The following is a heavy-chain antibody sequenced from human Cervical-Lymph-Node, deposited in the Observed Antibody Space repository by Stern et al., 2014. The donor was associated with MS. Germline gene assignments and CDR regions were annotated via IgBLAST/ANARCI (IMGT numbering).Heavy chain of an antibody. Sequence: VQLVESGGDLVQPGRSLRLSCAAFGFTFDDYAMHWVRQAPGKGLEWVAGISWNSCTIGYADSVKGRFTTSRDNAYSSLYLQMNSLRPEDTALYYCARDITGSSAYFAYWGQGTLVTVSS. CDR3: ARDITGSSAYFAY. D-gene: IGHD1-14*01. CDR2: ISWNSCTI. V-gene: IGHV3-9*01. CDR1: GFTFDDYA. J-gene: IGHJ4*02.